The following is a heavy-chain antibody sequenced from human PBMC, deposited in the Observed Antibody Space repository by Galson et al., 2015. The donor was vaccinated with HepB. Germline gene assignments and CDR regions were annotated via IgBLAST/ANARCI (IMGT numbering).Heavy chain of an antibody. J-gene: IGHJ6*03. CDR1: GFTFSSYG. D-gene: IGHD2-8*02. V-gene: IGHV3-33*01. Sequence: SLRLSCAASGFTFSSYGMHWVRQAPGKGLEWVAVIWYDGSNKYYAASVKGRFTISRDNSKNTLYLQMNSLRAEDTAVYYCAREYCTGGVCYWYYYMDVWGKGTTVTVSS. CDR3: AREYCTGGVCYWYYYMDV. CDR2: IWYDGSNK.